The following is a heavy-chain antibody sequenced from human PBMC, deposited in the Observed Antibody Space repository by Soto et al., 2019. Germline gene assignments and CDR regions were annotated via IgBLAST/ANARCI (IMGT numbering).Heavy chain of an antibody. CDR2: IYYSGST. CDR1: GGSISSYY. D-gene: IGHD6-13*01. Sequence: TSETLSLTCTVSGGSISSYYWSWIRQPPGKGLEWIGYIYYSGSTNYNPSLKSRVTISVDTSKNQSSLKLSSVTAADTAVYYCARDPRYSSSWHYGMDVWGQGTTVTVSS. CDR3: ARDPRYSSSWHYGMDV. J-gene: IGHJ6*02. V-gene: IGHV4-59*01.